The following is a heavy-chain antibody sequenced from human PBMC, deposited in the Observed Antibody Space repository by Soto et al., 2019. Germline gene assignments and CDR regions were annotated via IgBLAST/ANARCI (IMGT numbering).Heavy chain of an antibody. CDR2: IYSGGST. V-gene: IGHV3-66*01. J-gene: IGHJ6*03. CDR1: GFTVSSNY. Sequence: GGSLRLSCAASGFTVSSNYMSWVRKAPGKGLEWVSVIYSGGSTYYADSVKGRFTISRDNSKNTLYLQMNSLRAEDTAVYYCARDRYCSGGSCYEEYYYYMDVWGKGTTVTVSS. D-gene: IGHD2-15*01. CDR3: ARDRYCSGGSCYEEYYYYMDV.